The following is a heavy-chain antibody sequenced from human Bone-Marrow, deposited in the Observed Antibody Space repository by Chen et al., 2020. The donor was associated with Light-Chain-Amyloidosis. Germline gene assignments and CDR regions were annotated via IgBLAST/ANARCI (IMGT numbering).Heavy chain of an antibody. Sequence: EVLLVESGGEVVQPGGSLRLSCTASGFSLSTYWMHWVRQSPGKGLVSVSRKNSPGTSTTYADSVKGRFTVARDNTKNTMFLEMHSLRVEDTAVYYCARTTLRYLDYWGQGTLVTVSS. J-gene: IGHJ4*02. V-gene: IGHV3-74*01. CDR2: KNSPGTST. CDR1: GFSLSTYW. CDR3: ARTTLRYLDY. D-gene: IGHD3-9*01.